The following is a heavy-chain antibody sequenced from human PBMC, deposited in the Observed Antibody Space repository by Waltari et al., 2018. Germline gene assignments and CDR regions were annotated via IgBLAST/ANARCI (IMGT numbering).Heavy chain of an antibody. J-gene: IGHJ6*02. V-gene: IGHV1-46*01. CDR2: INPRGGST. D-gene: IGHD2-21*01. Sequence: QVQLVQSGAEVKKPGASVKISCKTSEYTFTSSYVHWVRQAPGKGLEWMGIINPRGGSTIYAQKFQGRVTMTRDTSTSTVYMELSSLRSEDTAVYYCASDTGALWMDVWGQGTTVTVSS. CDR3: ASDTGALWMDV. CDR1: EYTFTSSY.